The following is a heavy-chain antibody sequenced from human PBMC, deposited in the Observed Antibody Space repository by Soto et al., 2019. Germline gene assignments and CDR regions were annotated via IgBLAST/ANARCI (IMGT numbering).Heavy chain of an antibody. D-gene: IGHD1-1*01. J-gene: IGHJ5*02. V-gene: IGHV3-23*01. CDR2: ISGRGDNT. CDR3: AKDRGSIGTTARFDP. Sequence: PGGSLRLSCAASGFSFSDFAMSWVRQTPGKGPEWVSHISGRGDNTYYADSVKGRFTISRDNSKNTVFLQMDSLRAEDTATYYCAKDRGSIGTTARFDPWGQGTLVTVSS. CDR1: GFSFSDFA.